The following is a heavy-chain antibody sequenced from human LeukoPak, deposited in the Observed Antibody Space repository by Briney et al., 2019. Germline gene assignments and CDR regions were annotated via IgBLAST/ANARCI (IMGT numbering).Heavy chain of an antibody. CDR1: GYNFIGHG. CDR3: VRGSTHWSGDLDYDNHVMDA. D-gene: IGHD7-27*01. V-gene: IGHV1-18*01. J-gene: IGHJ6*02. Sequence: ASVKVSCKASGYNFIGHGFSWVRQAPGQGLEWMGWISAHSGHIKYTEKVQGRVSMTTDTSTSTAYMELRSLRSDDTAVYYCVRGSTHWSGDLDYDNHVMDAWGQGTTVTVSS. CDR2: ISAHSGHI.